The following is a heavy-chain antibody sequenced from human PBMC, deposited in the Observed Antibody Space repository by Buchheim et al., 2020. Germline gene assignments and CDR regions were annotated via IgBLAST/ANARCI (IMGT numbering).Heavy chain of an antibody. CDR2: INHTGST. J-gene: IGHJ5*02. Sequence: QVQLQQWGAGLLKPSETLSLNCAVYGGSFSRSSWSWIRQTPGKGLEWIGEINHTGSTNYNPSLKSRVTISVDRSKNQVTLKLSSVTAADTAVYYCAVTTRGDFWSWGWFDPWGQRTL. D-gene: IGHD3-3*01. V-gene: IGHV4-34*02. CDR1: GGSFSRSS. CDR3: AVTTRGDFWSWGWFDP.